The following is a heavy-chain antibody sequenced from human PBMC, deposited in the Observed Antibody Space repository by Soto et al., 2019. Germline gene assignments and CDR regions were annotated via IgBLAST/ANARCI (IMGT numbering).Heavy chain of an antibody. CDR2: LGVSDAR. CDR1: GFTLSLYT. CDR3: ARLTGIPESAPLEEDN. J-gene: IGHJ4*02. V-gene: IGHV3-21*06. D-gene: IGHD1-1*01. Sequence: GGSLRLSCAASGFTLSLYTINWVRQAPGKGLEWVSSLGVSDARFYADSVKGRFTISRDNAKNTLYLEMHGLRAEDTAVYYCARLTGIPESAPLEEDNWGQGTMVTVSS.